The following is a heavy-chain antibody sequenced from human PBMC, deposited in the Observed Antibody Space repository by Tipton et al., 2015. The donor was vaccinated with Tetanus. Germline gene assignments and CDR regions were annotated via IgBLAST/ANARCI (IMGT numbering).Heavy chain of an antibody. Sequence: LSLTCTVSGGSISSGGYYWSWIRQHPGKGLEWVSGISGSGGSTYYADSVKGRFTISRDNSKNTLYLQMNSLRAEDTAVYYCAKDPLVGATDYWGQGTLVTVSS. CDR2: ISGSGGST. J-gene: IGHJ4*02. D-gene: IGHD1-26*01. V-gene: IGHV3-23*01. CDR1: GGSISSGGYY. CDR3: AKDPLVGATDY.